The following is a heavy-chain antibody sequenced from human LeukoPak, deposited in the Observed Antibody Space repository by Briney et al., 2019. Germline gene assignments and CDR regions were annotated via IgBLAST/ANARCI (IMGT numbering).Heavy chain of an antibody. CDR3: ARGGGDYNPFDY. Sequence: GGSLRLSCAVSGFTVTSNYMSCVRQAPGKGLEWVSVLYSGGDTYYADSVRGRFTISRHNSKNTLYLQINSLRPEDTAVYYCARGGGDYNPFDYWGQGTLVTVSS. D-gene: IGHD4-17*01. V-gene: IGHV3-53*04. CDR1: GFTVTSNY. J-gene: IGHJ4*02. CDR2: LYSGGDT.